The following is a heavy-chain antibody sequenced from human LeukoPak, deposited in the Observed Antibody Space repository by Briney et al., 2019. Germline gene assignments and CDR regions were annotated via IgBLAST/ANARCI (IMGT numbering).Heavy chain of an antibody. CDR3: ARGPLRRKVTPFDY. D-gene: IGHD2-21*02. J-gene: IGHJ4*02. CDR1: GYSISSGYY. V-gene: IGHV4-38-2*02. Sequence: SETLSLTCTVSGYSISSGYYWSWIRQPPGKGLEWIGEINHSGSTNYNPSLKSRVTISVDTSKNQFSLKLSSVTAADTAVYYCARGPLRRKVTPFDYWGQGTLVTVSS. CDR2: INHSGST.